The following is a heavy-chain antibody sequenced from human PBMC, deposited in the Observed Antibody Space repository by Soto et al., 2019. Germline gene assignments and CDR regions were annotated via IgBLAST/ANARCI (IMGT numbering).Heavy chain of an antibody. CDR1: GYTFTSYG. Sequence: QVQLVQSGAEVKKPGASVKVSCKASGYTFTSYGMSWVRQAPGQGLEWTGWISDNNGNASYAQKLQGRATMTTDTSPSSAYMELRSLKSDDTAVYYCAKGTWELGYYWGQGTLVTVSS. J-gene: IGHJ4*02. CDR2: ISDNNGNA. V-gene: IGHV1-18*01. D-gene: IGHD1-26*01. CDR3: AKGTWELGYY.